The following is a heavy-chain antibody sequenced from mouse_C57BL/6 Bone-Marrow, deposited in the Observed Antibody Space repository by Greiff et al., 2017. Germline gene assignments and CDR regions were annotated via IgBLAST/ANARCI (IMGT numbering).Heavy chain of an antibody. CDR1: GFTFSSYG. D-gene: IGHD2-4*01. V-gene: IGHV5-6*01. J-gene: IGHJ1*03. Sequence: EVQLVESGGDLVKPGGSLKLSCAASGFTFSSYGMSWVRPTPDKRLEWVATISSGGSYTYYPDSVKGRFTLSRDNAKNTLYLQMSSLKSEDTAMYYCARDDYDGYFDVWGTGTTVTVSS. CDR2: ISSGGSYT. CDR3: ARDDYDGYFDV.